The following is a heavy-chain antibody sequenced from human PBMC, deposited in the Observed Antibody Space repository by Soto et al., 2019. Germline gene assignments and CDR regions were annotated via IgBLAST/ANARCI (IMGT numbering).Heavy chain of an antibody. V-gene: IGHV4-39*01. J-gene: IGHJ6*02. CDR3: ARQGDSKSNYYYGMDV. Sequence: LSLTCTVSGGSISSSNYYWGCIRQPPGKGLEWIGNIYYSGNSYYNPSLKSRVTISVDTSKNQFSLKLSSVTAADTAVYYCARQGDSKSNYYYGMDVWGQGTTVTVS. D-gene: IGHD1-26*01. CDR2: IYYSGNS. CDR1: GGSISSSNYY.